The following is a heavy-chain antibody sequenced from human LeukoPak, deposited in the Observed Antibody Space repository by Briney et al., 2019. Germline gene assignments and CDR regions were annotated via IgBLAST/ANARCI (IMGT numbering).Heavy chain of an antibody. CDR1: GFTFSSYG. V-gene: IGHV3-7*04. CDR3: TRVGYIDEGIDY. D-gene: IGHD5-24*01. Sequence: GRSLRLSCAASGFTFSSYGMHWVRKAPGKGLEWVANIKQDGSKKSYVDSVKGRFTISRDNAKNSLYLQMNSLRAEDTAIYYCTRVGYIDEGIDYWGQGTLVTVSS. CDR2: IKQDGSKK. J-gene: IGHJ4*02.